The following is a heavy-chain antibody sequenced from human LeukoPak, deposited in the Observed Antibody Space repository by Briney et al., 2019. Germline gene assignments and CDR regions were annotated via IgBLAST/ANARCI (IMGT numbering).Heavy chain of an antibody. Sequence: SETLSLTCTVSGYSISSGYYWGWIRQPPGKGLEWIGSIYYSGSTYYNPSLKSRVTISVDTSKNQFSLKLSSATAADTAVYYCARDIQLWLRNWFDPWGQGTLVTVSS. V-gene: IGHV4-38-2*02. D-gene: IGHD5-18*01. CDR2: IYYSGST. CDR3: ARDIQLWLRNWFDP. CDR1: GYSISSGYY. J-gene: IGHJ5*02.